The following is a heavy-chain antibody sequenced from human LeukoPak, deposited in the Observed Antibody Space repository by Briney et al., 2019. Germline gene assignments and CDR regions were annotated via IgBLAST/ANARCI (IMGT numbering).Heavy chain of an antibody. Sequence: GGSLRLTCAASGFTVSSNYMSWVRQAPGKGLEWVSVIYSGGSTYYADSVKGRFTISRDNSKNTLYLQMNSLRAEDTAVYYCARSSTVVTPDRWFDPWGQGTLVTVSS. CDR2: IYSGGST. D-gene: IGHD4-23*01. J-gene: IGHJ5*02. V-gene: IGHV3-53*05. CDR3: ARSSTVVTPDRWFDP. CDR1: GFTVSSNY.